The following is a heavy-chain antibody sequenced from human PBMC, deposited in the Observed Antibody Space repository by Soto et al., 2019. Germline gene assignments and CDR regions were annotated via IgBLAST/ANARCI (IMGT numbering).Heavy chain of an antibody. CDR1: GGSFGGYY. CDR2: INHSGST. V-gene: IGHV4-34*01. Sequence: SETLSLTCAVYGGSFGGYYWSWIRQPPGKGLEWIGEINHSGSTNSNPSLKSRVTISVDTSKNQFSLKLSSVTAADTAVYYCARGSRQDIVVVVAATLFYFDYWGQGTLVTVSS. CDR3: ARGSRQDIVVVVAATLFYFDY. J-gene: IGHJ4*02. D-gene: IGHD2-15*01.